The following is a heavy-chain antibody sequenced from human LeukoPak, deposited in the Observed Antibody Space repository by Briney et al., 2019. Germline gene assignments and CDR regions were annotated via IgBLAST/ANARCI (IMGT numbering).Heavy chain of an antibody. J-gene: IGHJ6*03. CDR3: ARDYFPGTYYYYMDV. V-gene: IGHV3-20*04. CDR2: INWNGGST. CDR1: GFTFSSYW. Sequence: GGSLRLSCAASGFTFSSYWMSWVRQAPGKGLEWVSGINWNGGSTGYADSVKGRFTISRDNAKNSLYLQMNSLRAEDTALYYCARDYFPGTYYYYMDVWGKGTTVTVSS. D-gene: IGHD2/OR15-2a*01.